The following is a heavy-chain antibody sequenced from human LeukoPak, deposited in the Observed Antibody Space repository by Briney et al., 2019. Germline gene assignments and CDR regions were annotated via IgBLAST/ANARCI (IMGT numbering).Heavy chain of an antibody. Sequence: ASVKVSCKASRYTFTRYDINSVRQATGQGREWMGWMNPNSGNTGYAQKFQGRVTITRNTSISTAYMELSSLRSEDTAVYYCARGQRGSGSPYYFDYWGQGTLVTVSS. D-gene: IGHD3-10*01. CDR2: MNPNSGNT. CDR1: RYTFTRYD. J-gene: IGHJ4*02. V-gene: IGHV1-8*03. CDR3: ARGQRGSGSPYYFDY.